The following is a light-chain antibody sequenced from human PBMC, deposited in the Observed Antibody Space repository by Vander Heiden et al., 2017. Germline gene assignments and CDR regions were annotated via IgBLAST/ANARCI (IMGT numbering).Light chain of an antibody. CDR3: QQDNSYSLT. CDR2: EAS. Sequence: DIQMTQSHSTLSASVGDRVTITCRSSQSISSWLAWYQQKPGKAPKLLIYEASKLESGVPSRFSGSGSGTEFTLNISSLEPDDFATYYCQQDNSYSLTFGGGTKVEIK. CDR1: QSISSW. J-gene: IGKJ4*01. V-gene: IGKV1-5*01.